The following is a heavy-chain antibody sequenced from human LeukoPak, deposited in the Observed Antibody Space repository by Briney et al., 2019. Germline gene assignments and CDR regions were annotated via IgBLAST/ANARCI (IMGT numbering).Heavy chain of an antibody. D-gene: IGHD3-3*01. CDR2: IYCSGST. V-gene: IGHV4-39*01. J-gene: IGHJ5*02. CDR1: GGSISSSSYY. Sequence: PSETLSLTCTVSGGSISSSSYYWGWIRQPPGKGLEWIGSIYCSGSTYYNPSLKSRVTISVDTSKNQFSLKLSSVTAADTAVYYCARRPYYDFWSGYRFDPWGQGTLVTVSS. CDR3: ARRPYYDFWSGYRFDP.